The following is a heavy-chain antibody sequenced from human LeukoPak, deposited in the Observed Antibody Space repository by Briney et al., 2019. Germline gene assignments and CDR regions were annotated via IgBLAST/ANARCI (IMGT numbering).Heavy chain of an antibody. V-gene: IGHV3-21*01. J-gene: IGHJ3*02. D-gene: IGHD3-22*01. CDR2: ITSSSTYT. CDR1: GFTFNTYN. Sequence: GGSLRLSCAASGFTFNTYNMNWVRQAPGKGLEWVSSITSSSTYTFYADSVKGRFTIPRDNAKNSLYLQMNSLRAEDTAVYYCAKSQDSSGYYGDAFDIWGQGTMVTVSS. CDR3: AKSQDSSGYYGDAFDI.